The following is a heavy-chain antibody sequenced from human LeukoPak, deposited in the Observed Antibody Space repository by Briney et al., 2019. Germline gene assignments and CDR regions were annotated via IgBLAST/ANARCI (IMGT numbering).Heavy chain of an antibody. CDR1: GYTFTSYG. CDR2: ISAYNGNT. J-gene: IGHJ4*02. CDR3: ARGLRGYSYEVGYYFDY. D-gene: IGHD5-18*01. Sequence: ASVTVSCTASGYTFTSYGISWVRQAPGQGLEWMGWISAYNGNTNYAQKLQGRVTMTTDTSTSTAYMELRSLRSDDTAVYYCARGLRGYSYEVGYYFDYWGQGTLVTVSS. V-gene: IGHV1-18*01.